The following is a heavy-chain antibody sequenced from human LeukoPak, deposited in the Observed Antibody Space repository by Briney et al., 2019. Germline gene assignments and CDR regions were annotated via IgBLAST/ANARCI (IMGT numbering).Heavy chain of an antibody. D-gene: IGHD6-19*01. CDR2: ISGSGGST. CDR3: AKDLEYSSGADY. V-gene: IGHV3-23*01. J-gene: IGHJ4*02. CDR1: GFTFSSYG. Sequence: GGSLRLSCAASGFTFSSYGMSWVRQAPGKGLEWVSAISGSGGSTYYADSVKGRFTISRDNSKNTLYLQMNSLRPEDTAVYYCAKDLEYSSGADYWGQGTLVTASS.